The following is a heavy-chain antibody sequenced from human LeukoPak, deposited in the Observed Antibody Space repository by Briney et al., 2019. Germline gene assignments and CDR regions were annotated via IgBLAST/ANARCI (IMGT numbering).Heavy chain of an antibody. J-gene: IGHJ2*01. CDR2: IYYTGST. Sequence: PSETLSLTCAVSGGSISSGSYYWGWIRQPPGKGLEWIGSIYYTGSTYYNPSLKSRVTISVDTSKNQFSLNLSSVTAADTAVYYCARLDWSNWCFDLWGRGTLVIVSS. CDR3: ARLDWSNWCFDL. CDR1: GGSISSGSYY. D-gene: IGHD3/OR15-3a*01. V-gene: IGHV4-39*01.